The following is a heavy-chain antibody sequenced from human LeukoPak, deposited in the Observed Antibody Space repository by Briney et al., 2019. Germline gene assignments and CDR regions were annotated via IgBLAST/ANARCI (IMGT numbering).Heavy chain of an antibody. CDR1: GYTFTDYL. J-gene: IGHJ4*02. Sequence: GASVKVSCKASGYTFTDYLIHWARQAPGQGPEWMGWIIPKGGGTKYGQKFQDRVTMTRDTSINTAYMELSGLRPEDTAVYYGARVPRPRDPTSSAAHQPVDYWGQGTRVSVSS. D-gene: IGHD2-2*01. CDR2: IIPKGGGT. V-gene: IGHV1-2*02. CDR3: ARVPRPRDPTSSAAHQPVDY.